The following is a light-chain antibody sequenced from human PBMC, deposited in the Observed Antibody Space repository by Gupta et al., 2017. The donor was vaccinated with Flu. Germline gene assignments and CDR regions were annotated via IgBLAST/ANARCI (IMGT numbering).Light chain of an antibody. CDR3: QVWDSSTGV. J-gene: IGLJ1*01. V-gene: IGLV3-9*01. Sequence: SYELTQPLSVSVALGQTARLSCGGNNIGSKIVHWYQQKPGQAPVLVIYRDFNRPSGIPERFSGSNSGTTATLTSSRAQAGDQADYYCQVWDSSTGVFGTGTKVTVL. CDR2: RDF. CDR1: NIGSKI.